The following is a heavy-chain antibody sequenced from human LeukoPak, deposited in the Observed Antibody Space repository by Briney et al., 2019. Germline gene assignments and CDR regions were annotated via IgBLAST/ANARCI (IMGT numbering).Heavy chain of an antibody. V-gene: IGHV3-21*01. J-gene: IGHJ4*02. CDR3: ARGKGYNWNYVDY. Sequence: PGGSLRLSCAASGFTFSSYSMNWVRQAPGKGLEWVSSISSSSSYIYYADSVKGRFTISRDNAKNSLYLQMNSLRAEDTAVYYCARGKGYNWNYVDYWGQGTQVTVSS. D-gene: IGHD1-20*01. CDR2: ISSSSSYI. CDR1: GFTFSSYS.